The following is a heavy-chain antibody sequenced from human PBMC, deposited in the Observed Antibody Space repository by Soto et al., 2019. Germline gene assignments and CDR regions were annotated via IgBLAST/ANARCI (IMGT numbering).Heavy chain of an antibody. CDR1: GFTFSSYS. Sequence: EVQLVESGGGLVKPGGSLRLSCAASGFTFSSYSMNWVRQAPGKGLEWVSSISSSSSYIYYADSVKGRFTISRDNAKNSRYLQMNSLRAEDTAVYYCARDRGSGWPFDYWGQGTLVTVSS. J-gene: IGHJ4*02. D-gene: IGHD6-19*01. CDR3: ARDRGSGWPFDY. CDR2: ISSSSSYI. V-gene: IGHV3-21*01.